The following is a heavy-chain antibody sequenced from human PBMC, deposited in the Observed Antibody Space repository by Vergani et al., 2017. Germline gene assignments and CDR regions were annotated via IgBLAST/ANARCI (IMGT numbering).Heavy chain of an antibody. CDR3: ARVGWVYDSSGYYRNDYFDY. V-gene: IGHV4-59*01. CDR1: GGSISSYY. D-gene: IGHD3-22*01. Sequence: QVQLQESGPGLVKPSETLSLTCTVSGGSISSYYWSWIRQPPGKGLGWIGYIYYSGSTNYNPSLKSRVTISVDTSKNQFALKLSSVTAADTAVYYCARVGWVYDSSGYYRNDYFDYWGQGTLVTVSS. CDR2: IYYSGST. J-gene: IGHJ4*02.